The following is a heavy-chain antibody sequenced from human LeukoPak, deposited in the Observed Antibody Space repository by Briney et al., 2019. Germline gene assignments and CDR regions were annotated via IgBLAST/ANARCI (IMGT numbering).Heavy chain of an antibody. J-gene: IGHJ4*02. V-gene: IGHV4-34*01. D-gene: IGHD6-13*01. Sequence: SETLSLTCAVSGGSFSGYYWSWIRQPPGKGLEWIGEINHSGSTNYNPSLKSRVTISVDTSKNQFSLKLSSVTAADTAVYYCARGGGIAAAATDHFDYWGQGTLVTVSS. CDR1: GGSFSGYY. CDR3: ARGGGIAAAATDHFDY. CDR2: INHSGST.